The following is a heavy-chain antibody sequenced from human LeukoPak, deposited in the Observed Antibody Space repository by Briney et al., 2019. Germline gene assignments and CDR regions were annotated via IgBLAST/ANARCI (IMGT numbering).Heavy chain of an antibody. CDR1: GGSISSGSYY. CDR2: IYTSGSA. Sequence: KSSQTLSLTCTVSGGSISSGSYYWSWIRQPAGKGLEWIGRIYTSGSANYNPSLKSRVTISVGTSKNQFSLKLSSVTAADTAVYYCARVDYGGNGLWGQGTLVTVSS. J-gene: IGHJ4*02. D-gene: IGHD4-23*01. V-gene: IGHV4-61*02. CDR3: ARVDYGGNGL.